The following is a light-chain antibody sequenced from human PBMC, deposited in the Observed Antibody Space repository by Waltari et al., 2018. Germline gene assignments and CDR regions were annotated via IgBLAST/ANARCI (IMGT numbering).Light chain of an antibody. Sequence: VSLGERTTINCKSSQSVLFSSNNKNYLAWFQQKPGQPPKLLIYWASTRESGVPDRFSGSESGTDFTLTISSLQAEDVAIYYCLQYHSTPWTFGQGTKVEIK. V-gene: IGKV4-1*01. CDR2: WAS. CDR3: LQYHSTPWT. J-gene: IGKJ1*01. CDR1: QSVLFSSNNKNY.